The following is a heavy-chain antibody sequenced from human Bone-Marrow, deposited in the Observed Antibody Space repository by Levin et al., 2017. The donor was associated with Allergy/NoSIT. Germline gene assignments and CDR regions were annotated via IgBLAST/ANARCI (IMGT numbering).Heavy chain of an antibody. CDR1: GGTFSSYT. V-gene: IGHV1-69*01. CDR3: AREGDYAKAWTWDY. Sequence: KISCKASGGTFSSYTVSWVRQAPGHGLEWLGGIAPIFGTPHYAPKFQDRVTITADASTGTAYMELSSLTSEDTATYYCAREGDYAKAWTWDYWGQGTLVTVSS. D-gene: IGHD3-16*01. J-gene: IGHJ4*02. CDR2: IAPIFGTP.